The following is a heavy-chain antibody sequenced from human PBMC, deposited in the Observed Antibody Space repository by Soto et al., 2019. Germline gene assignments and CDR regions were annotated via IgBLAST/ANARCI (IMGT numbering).Heavy chain of an antibody. CDR2: INAANGDT. CDR1: GYTFTSYG. CDR3: VRRHVSATGIDWFDP. V-gene: IGHV1-3*01. D-gene: IGHD6-13*01. Sequence: ASVKVSCKASGYTFTSYGIHWVRQAPGQRLEWMGWINAANGDTRYSPKFQGRVTITRDTSASTAYMELSSLRSEDTAVYYCVRRHVSATGIDWFDPWGQGTLVTVSS. J-gene: IGHJ5*02.